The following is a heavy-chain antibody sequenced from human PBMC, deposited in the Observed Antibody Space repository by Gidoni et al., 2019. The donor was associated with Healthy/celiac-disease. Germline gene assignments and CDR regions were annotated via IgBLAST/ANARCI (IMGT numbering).Heavy chain of an antibody. J-gene: IGHJ6*02. CDR1: GYTFTSYG. Sequence: QVQLVQSGAEVKKPGASVKVSCKASGYTFTSYGISWVRQAPGQGLEWMGWSSAYNGNTNYAQKLQVRVTMTTDTSTSTAYMELRSLRSDDTAVYYCARAMVGHRYYYYGMDVWGQGTTVTVSS. D-gene: IGHD2-8*01. V-gene: IGHV1-18*01. CDR2: SSAYNGNT. CDR3: ARAMVGHRYYYYGMDV.